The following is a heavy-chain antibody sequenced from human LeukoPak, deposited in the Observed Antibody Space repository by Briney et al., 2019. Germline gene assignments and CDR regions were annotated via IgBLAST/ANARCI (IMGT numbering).Heavy chain of an antibody. CDR3: ARGIAAACTALFN. V-gene: IGHV3-53*01. Sequence: PGGSLRLSCTVSGFTVSSNYMTWVRQAPGKGLEWVSVIYSDGTTYNADSVKGRFTISRDNSKNTLYLQINSLRAEDTAVYYCARGIAAACTALFNWGQGTLLTVSS. J-gene: IGHJ4*02. CDR2: IYSDGTT. D-gene: IGHD6-13*01. CDR1: GFTVSSNY.